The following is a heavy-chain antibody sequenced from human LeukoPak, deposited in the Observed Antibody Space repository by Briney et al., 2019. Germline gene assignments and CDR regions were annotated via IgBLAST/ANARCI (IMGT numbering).Heavy chain of an antibody. CDR1: GFTFSDYY. V-gene: IGHV3-11*01. D-gene: IGHD3-3*01. J-gene: IGHJ4*02. CDR3: ARDTIFGVVTTYYFDY. Sequence: GGSLRLSCAASGFTFSDYYMSWIRQAPGKGLEWVSYISSSGSTIYYADSVKGRFTISRDNATNSLYLQMNSLRAEDTAVYYCARDTIFGVVTTYYFDYWGQGTLVTVSS. CDR2: ISSSGSTI.